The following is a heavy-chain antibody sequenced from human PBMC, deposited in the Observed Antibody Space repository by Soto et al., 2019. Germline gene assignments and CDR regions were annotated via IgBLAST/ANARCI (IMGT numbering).Heavy chain of an antibody. CDR2: VYYLGST. Sequence: PSETLSLTCTVSGGSTSEYFWSWIRQSPGKGLEWIGYVYYLGSTDYNPSLKSRVTISVDTSKRQFSLKLSSVTVADTAVYYCARDGYDGSGSPYPAYWGPGAQVTVSS. J-gene: IGHJ4*02. D-gene: IGHD3-10*01. CDR3: ARDGYDGSGSPYPAY. V-gene: IGHV4-59*01. CDR1: GGSTSEYF.